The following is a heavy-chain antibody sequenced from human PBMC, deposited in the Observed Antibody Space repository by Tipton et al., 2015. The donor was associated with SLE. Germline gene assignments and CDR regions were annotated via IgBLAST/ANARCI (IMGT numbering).Heavy chain of an antibody. V-gene: IGHV3-30*03. J-gene: IGHJ5*02. Sequence: SLRLSCAASGSSFGTYVMHWVRQAPGKGLEWAAVIAVDGSSKYYGDSVKGRFTISRDNSENTLYLEMNSLRTEDTAVYYCVRQGSTVTTFDWLDPWGQGTLVTVSS. CDR2: IAVDGSSK. CDR3: VRQGSTVTTFDWLDP. D-gene: IGHD4-17*01. CDR1: GSSFGTYV.